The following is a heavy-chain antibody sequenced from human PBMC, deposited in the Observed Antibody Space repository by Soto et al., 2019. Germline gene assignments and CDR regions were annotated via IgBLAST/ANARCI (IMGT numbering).Heavy chain of an antibody. V-gene: IGHV1-69*13. J-gene: IGHJ4*02. CDR2: IIPIFGTA. D-gene: IGHD6-13*01. CDR3: ARRDSSWHYFDY. CDR1: GGTFSSYA. Sequence: SVKVSCKASGGTFSSYAISWVRQAPGQGLEWMGGIIPIFGTANYAQKFQGRVTITADESTSTAYMELSSLRSEDTAVYYCARRDSSWHYFDYWGEGTLVTVSS.